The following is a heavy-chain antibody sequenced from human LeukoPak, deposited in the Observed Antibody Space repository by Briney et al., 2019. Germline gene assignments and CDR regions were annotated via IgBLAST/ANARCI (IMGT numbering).Heavy chain of an antibody. CDR1: DGPFGGYE. CDR3: ARGGNVLVVTQKRKKPLDL. CDR2: INHLGNT. Sequence: SETLSLTCAVSDGPFGGYEWTWVRQPPGEGPGSRGEINHLGNTNYNPSLKSRVTISVETSKRQFSLKLTSVTAADTAVYYCARGGNVLVVTQKRKKPLDLWGQGTRVTVSS. D-gene: IGHD3-22*01. J-gene: IGHJ5*02. V-gene: IGHV4-34*01.